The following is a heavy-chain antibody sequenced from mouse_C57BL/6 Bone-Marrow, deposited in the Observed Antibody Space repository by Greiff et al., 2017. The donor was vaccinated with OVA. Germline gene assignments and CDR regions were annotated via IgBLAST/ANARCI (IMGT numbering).Heavy chain of an antibody. CDR1: GYTFTDYY. Sequence: EVQLVESGPVLVKPGASVKMSCKASGYTFTDYYMNWVKQSHGKSLEWIGVINPYNGGTSYNQKFKGKATLTVDKSSSTAYMELNSLTSEDSAVYYCARLLLRFAYWGQGTLVTVSA. V-gene: IGHV1-19*01. J-gene: IGHJ3*01. D-gene: IGHD1-1*01. CDR3: ARLLLRFAY. CDR2: INPYNGGT.